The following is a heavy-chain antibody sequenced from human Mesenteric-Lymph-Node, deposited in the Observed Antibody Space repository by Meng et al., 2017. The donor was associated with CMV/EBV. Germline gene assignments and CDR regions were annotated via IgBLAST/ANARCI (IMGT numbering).Heavy chain of an antibody. CDR2: MRQDGNEK. J-gene: IGHJ3*02. CDR3: ARESDGFDI. V-gene: IGHV3-7*01. CDR1: GFTFSNYI. Sequence: GESLKISCAASGFTFSNYILSWVRQAPGKGLEWVANMRQDGNEKFYVGSVKGRFTVSRDNAKNSLYLQMNSLRVEDTGIYYCARESDGFDIWGQGTMVTVSS.